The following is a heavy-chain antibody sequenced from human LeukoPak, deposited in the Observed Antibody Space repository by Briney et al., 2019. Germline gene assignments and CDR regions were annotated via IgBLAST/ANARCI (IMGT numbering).Heavy chain of an antibody. J-gene: IGHJ4*02. CDR1: GGSFSGYY. CDR2: INHSGST. V-gene: IGHV4-34*01. Sequence: SETLSLTCAVYGGSFSGYYWSWIRQPPGKGLEWVGEINHSGSTNYNPALKSRGSITVDTSKNQFSLQLSSMSAADTAVYYCSRGSTITLTRCRDFDYWGQGTLVTVSS. CDR3: SRGSTITLTRCRDFDY. D-gene: IGHD3-10*01.